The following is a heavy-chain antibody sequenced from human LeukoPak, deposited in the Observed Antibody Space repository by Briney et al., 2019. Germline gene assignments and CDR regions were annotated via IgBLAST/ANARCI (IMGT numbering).Heavy chain of an antibody. CDR3: ARISGYSYGSLIDY. CDR2: IYHSGST. V-gene: IGHV4-38-2*02. D-gene: IGHD5-18*01. Sequence: SETLSLTCTVSGYSISRGYYWGWIRQPPGKGLEWIGSIYHSGSTYYNLSLKSRVTISVDTSKNQFSLKLSSVTAADTAVYYCARISGYSYGSLIDYWGQGTLVTVSS. CDR1: GYSISRGYY. J-gene: IGHJ4*02.